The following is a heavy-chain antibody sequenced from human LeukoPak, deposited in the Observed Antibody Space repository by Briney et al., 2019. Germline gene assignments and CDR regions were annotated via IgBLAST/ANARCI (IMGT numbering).Heavy chain of an antibody. CDR2: IYHSGST. D-gene: IGHD3-3*01. J-gene: IGHJ4*02. V-gene: IGHV4-38-2*02. Sequence: PSETLSLTCTVSGYSISSGYYWGWIRQPPGKGLEWIGSIYHSGSTYYNPSLKSRVTISVDASKNQFSLKLSSVTAADTAVYYCARGTGKTIFGVVIMGSPAVDYWGQGTLVTVSS. CDR3: ARGTGKTIFGVVIMGSPAVDY. CDR1: GYSISSGYY.